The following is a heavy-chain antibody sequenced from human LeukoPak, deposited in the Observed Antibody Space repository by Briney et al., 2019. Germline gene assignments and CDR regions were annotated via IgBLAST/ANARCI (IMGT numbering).Heavy chain of an antibody. CDR2: MNPNSGNT. CDR1: GYTFTSYD. J-gene: IGHJ4*02. Sequence: ASVKVSCKASGYTFTSYDINWVRQATGHGFEWMGWMNPNSGNTGHAQKFQGRVTMTRNTSISTAYMELSSLRSEDTAVYYCASDYGGNSAGGYWGQGTLVTVSS. CDR3: ASDYGGNSAGGY. D-gene: IGHD4-23*01. V-gene: IGHV1-8*01.